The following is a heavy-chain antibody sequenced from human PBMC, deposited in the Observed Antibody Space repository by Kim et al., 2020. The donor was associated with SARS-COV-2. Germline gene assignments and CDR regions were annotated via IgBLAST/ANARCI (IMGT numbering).Heavy chain of an antibody. V-gene: IGHV4-59*09. CDR3: ARGKRLTTVTDFDY. D-gene: IGHD4-17*01. J-gene: IGHJ4*02. Sequence: PPLTSRVTISVDTSKNQFSLKLRSVTAADTAVYYCARGKRLTTVTDFDYWGQGTLVTVSS.